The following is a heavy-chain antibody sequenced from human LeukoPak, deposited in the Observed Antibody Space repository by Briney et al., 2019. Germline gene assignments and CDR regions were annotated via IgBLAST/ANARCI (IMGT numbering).Heavy chain of an antibody. D-gene: IGHD2-21*01. CDR3: ARADRLHGGPYLIGP. Sequence: ASVKVSCKTSGYSFTGYYMHWVRQAPGQGLEWMGWINPNSGGTGSAQKFQGRVTMTRDTSITTVYMEVSWLTSDDTAIYYCARADRLHGGPYLIGPWGQGTLVTVSS. V-gene: IGHV1-2*02. CDR2: INPNSGGT. J-gene: IGHJ5*02. CDR1: GYSFTGYY.